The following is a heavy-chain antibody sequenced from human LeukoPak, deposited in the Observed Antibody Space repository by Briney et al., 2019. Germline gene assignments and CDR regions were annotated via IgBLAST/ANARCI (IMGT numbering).Heavy chain of an antibody. Sequence: ASVKVSCKASGYTFTSYYMHWVRQAPGQGLEWMGIINPSGGSTSYAQKFQGRVTMTSDTSTSTVYMELSSLRSEDTAVYYCARAGGGSWLSTGLDYWGQGTLVTVSS. CDR2: INPSGGST. CDR3: ARAGGGSWLSTGLDY. J-gene: IGHJ4*02. D-gene: IGHD3-22*01. CDR1: GYTFTSYY. V-gene: IGHV1-46*01.